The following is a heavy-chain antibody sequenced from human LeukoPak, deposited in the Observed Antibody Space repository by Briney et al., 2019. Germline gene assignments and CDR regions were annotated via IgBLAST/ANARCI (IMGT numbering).Heavy chain of an antibody. CDR2: ISGSGGST. Sequence: QPGGSLRLSCTASGFTFSSYAMSWVRQAPGKGLEWVSAISGSGGSTYYADSVKGRFTISRDNSKNTLYLQMNSLRAEDTAVYYCAKCGIYYDFWSGYPYYFDYWGQGTLVTVSS. J-gene: IGHJ4*02. CDR3: AKCGIYYDFWSGYPYYFDY. CDR1: GFTFSSYA. D-gene: IGHD3-3*01. V-gene: IGHV3-23*01.